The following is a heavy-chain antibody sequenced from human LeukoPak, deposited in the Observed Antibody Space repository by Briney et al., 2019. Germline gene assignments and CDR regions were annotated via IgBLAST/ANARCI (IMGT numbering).Heavy chain of an antibody. Sequence: GGSLRLSCAASGFPFSGYAMYWVRQAPGKGLEFVSGIHGNGGNTLYANSVKGRFTISRDNSKNTLYLQIGSLRGEDMAVYYCARAQTGATSYYFDDWGQGTLVTVSS. CDR2: IHGNGGNT. CDR3: ARAQTGATSYYFDD. J-gene: IGHJ4*02. D-gene: IGHD1-7*01. V-gene: IGHV3-64*01. CDR1: GFPFSGYA.